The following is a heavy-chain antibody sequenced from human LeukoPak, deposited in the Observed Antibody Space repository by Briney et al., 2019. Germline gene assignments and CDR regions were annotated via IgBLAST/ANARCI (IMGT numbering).Heavy chain of an antibody. CDR3: AKDLWLELRRGSGFDY. CDR1: GFTFSSHG. J-gene: IGHJ4*02. CDR2: ISYDGSNK. Sequence: PGGSLRLSCAASGFTFSSHGMHWVRQAPGKGLEWVAVISYDGSNKYYADSVKGRFTISRDNSKNTLYLQMNSLRAEDTAVYYCAKDLWLELRRGSGFDYWGQGTLVTVSS. D-gene: IGHD1-7*01. V-gene: IGHV3-30*18.